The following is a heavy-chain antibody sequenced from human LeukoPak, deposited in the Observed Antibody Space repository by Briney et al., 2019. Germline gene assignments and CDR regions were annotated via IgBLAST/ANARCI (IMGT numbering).Heavy chain of an antibody. D-gene: IGHD3-10*01. J-gene: IGHJ3*02. V-gene: IGHV3-15*01. CDR1: GFTFNDAW. CDR3: TTEDYHGSGRKPSI. CDR2: IKSKTDGGTT. Sequence: GGSLRLSCAASGFTFNDAWMNWVRQAPGKGLEWVGRIKSKTDGGTTDYAAPVKGRFTISRDDSKNTLYLQMNSLKTEDTAVYYCTTEDYHGSGRKPSIWGQGTMVTVSS.